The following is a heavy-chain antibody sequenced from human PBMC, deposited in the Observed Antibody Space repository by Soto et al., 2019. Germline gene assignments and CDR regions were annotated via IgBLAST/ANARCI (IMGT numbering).Heavy chain of an antibody. V-gene: IGHV3-23*01. CDR3: ARTRKGDDAFDI. CDR2: ISGSGGST. CDR1: GFTLSSYA. J-gene: IGHJ3*02. Sequence: EVQLLESGGGLVQPGGSLRLSCAASGFTLSSYAMSWVRQAPGKGLEWVSAISGSGGSTYYADSVKGRFTISRDNSKNTLYLQMNSLRAEDTAVSYCARTRKGDDAFDIWGQGTMVTVSS.